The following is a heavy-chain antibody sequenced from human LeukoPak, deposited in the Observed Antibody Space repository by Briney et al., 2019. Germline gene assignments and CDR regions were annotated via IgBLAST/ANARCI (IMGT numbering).Heavy chain of an antibody. CDR3: ARHADGGTSPLEY. D-gene: IGHD1-26*01. V-gene: IGHV4-59*08. Sequence: KTSETLSLTCTVSGGSITSNYWSWIRQPPGERLEHIGYIHYSEDSNNNASLKSRVTMSMHTSKNQLYLKLTSVTPADTAVYYCARHADGGTSPLEYWGQGPLVTVSS. CDR1: GGSITSNY. J-gene: IGHJ4*02. CDR2: IHYSEDS.